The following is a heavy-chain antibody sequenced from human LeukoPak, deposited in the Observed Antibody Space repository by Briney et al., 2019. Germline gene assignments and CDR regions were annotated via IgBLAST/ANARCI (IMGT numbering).Heavy chain of an antibody. Sequence: PSETLSLTCTVSAGSIGSYYWSWIRQPAGEGLEWIGRIYSSGSTTYNPSLKSRVTMSVDTSRNHLSLKLTSMTAADTAVYYCARGRSGGDWFDPWGQGTLVTVSS. D-gene: IGHD3-10*01. CDR2: IYSSGST. V-gene: IGHV4-4*07. CDR1: AGSIGSYY. J-gene: IGHJ5*02. CDR3: ARGRSGGDWFDP.